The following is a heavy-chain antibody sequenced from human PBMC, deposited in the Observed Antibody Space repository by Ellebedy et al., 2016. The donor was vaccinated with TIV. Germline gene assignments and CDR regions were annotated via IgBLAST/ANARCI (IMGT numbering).Heavy chain of an antibody. D-gene: IGHD2-21*02. CDR1: RYTLTEVT. Sequence: ASVKVSXKVSRYTLTEVTIHWVRQAPGKGFEWMGGIDPEDGKTIYAQKFQGRVTMTEDTFTDTAYLELSSLRSEDSAVYYCGTGDWTFLGMDVWGPGTTVIVSS. V-gene: IGHV1-24*01. CDR2: IDPEDGKT. CDR3: GTGDWTFLGMDV. J-gene: IGHJ6*02.